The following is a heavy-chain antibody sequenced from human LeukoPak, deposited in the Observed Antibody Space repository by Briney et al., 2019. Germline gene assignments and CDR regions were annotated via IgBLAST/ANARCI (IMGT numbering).Heavy chain of an antibody. Sequence: PGGSLRLSCAASGFTFSSYGMHWVRQAPGKGLEWVAVIWYDGSNKYYADSVKGRFTISRDNSKNTLYLQMNSLRAEDTAVYYCAKEKPSSWYHFDYWGQGTLVTVSS. J-gene: IGHJ4*02. CDR3: AKEKPSSWYHFDY. CDR1: GFTFSSYG. CDR2: IWYDGSNK. V-gene: IGHV3-33*06. D-gene: IGHD6-13*01.